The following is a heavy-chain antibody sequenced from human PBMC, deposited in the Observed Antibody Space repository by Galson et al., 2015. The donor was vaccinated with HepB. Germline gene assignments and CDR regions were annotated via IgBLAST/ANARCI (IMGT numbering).Heavy chain of an antibody. Sequence: SLRLSCAASGFTFSDYAMSWVRQGPGKGLEWVAGISRDGGIVGYADSVRGRFSISRDNAKKSLFLQMNSVRPDDTAVYYCAKDISSAAYYFDHWGLGTLVTVSS. CDR1: GFTFSDYA. D-gene: IGHD2-2*01. V-gene: IGHV3-9*01. J-gene: IGHJ4*02. CDR2: ISRDGGIV. CDR3: AKDISSAAYYFDH.